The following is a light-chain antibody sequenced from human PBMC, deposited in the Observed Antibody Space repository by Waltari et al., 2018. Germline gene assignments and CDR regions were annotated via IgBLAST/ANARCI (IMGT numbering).Light chain of an antibody. Sequence: SYVMTQTPSLSVAPGKTARITCGGNNIGDKRVQWDQQKPGQAPVLVIYYDSDRPSDIPERFSGSNSGNRATLTISRVEAGDEADYYCQVWDSSSDHHVVFGGGTKLTVL. CDR2: YDS. CDR3: QVWDSSSDHHVV. J-gene: IGLJ2*01. V-gene: IGLV3-21*01. CDR1: NIGDKR.